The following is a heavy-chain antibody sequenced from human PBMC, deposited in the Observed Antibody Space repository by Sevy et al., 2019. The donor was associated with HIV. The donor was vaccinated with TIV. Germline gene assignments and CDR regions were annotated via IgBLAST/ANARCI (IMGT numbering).Heavy chain of an antibody. J-gene: IGHJ4*02. D-gene: IGHD3-9*01. Sequence: SETLSLTCTVSVGSISSGDYYWSWIRQPPGKGLEWIGYIYYSGSTYYNPSLKSRVTISVDTSKNQFSLKLSSVTAADTAVYYCARKWGLRYFDFWGQGTLVTVSS. CDR3: ARKWGLRYFDF. CDR2: IYYSGST. CDR1: VGSISSGDYY. V-gene: IGHV4-30-4*01.